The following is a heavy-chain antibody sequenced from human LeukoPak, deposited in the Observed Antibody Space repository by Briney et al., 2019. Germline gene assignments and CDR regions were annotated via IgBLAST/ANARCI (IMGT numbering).Heavy chain of an antibody. D-gene: IGHD5-12*01. J-gene: IGHJ4*02. CDR3: TTYGYSGYDLTPDY. CDR1: GFTFSNAW. Sequence: GGSLRLSCAASGFTFSNAWMSWVRQAPGKGLEWVGRIKSKTDGGTTDYAAPVEGRFTISRDDSKNTLYLQMNSLKTEDTAVYYCTTYGYSGYDLTPDYWGQGTLVTVSS. V-gene: IGHV3-15*01. CDR2: IKSKTDGGTT.